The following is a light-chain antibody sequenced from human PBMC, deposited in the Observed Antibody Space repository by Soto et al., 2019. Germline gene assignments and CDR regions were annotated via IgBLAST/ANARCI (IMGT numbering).Light chain of an antibody. CDR3: CSYGGGPYV. CDR1: SSDVGGYDY. J-gene: IGLJ1*01. V-gene: IGLV2-11*01. Sequence: QSALTQPRSVSGSPGQSVAISCTGTSSDVGGYDYVSWFQQHPGKAPKLMIYDVTKRPSGVPDRFSGSKSGNTASLTISGLQAEDEAEYYCCSYGGGPYVFGTGTKLTVL. CDR2: DVT.